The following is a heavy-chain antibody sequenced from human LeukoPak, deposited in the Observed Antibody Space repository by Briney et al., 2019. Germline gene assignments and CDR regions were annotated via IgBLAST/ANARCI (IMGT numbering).Heavy chain of an antibody. CDR2: ISSSGSTI. V-gene: IGHV3-11*04. J-gene: IGHJ4*02. Sequence: PGGSLRLSCAASGFTFSDYYMSWIRQAPGKGLEWVSYISSSGSTIYYADSVKGRFTISRDNAKNSLYLQMNSLRAEDTAEYYCVTSGEYSNPVGYWGQGTLVTVSS. D-gene: IGHD4-11*01. CDR1: GFTFSDYY. CDR3: VTSGEYSNPVGY.